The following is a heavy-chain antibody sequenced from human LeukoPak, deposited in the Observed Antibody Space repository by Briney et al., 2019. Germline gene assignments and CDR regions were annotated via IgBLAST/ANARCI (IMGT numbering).Heavy chain of an antibody. D-gene: IGHD6-13*01. Sequence: GGSLRLSCAASGFTFSSYAMSWVRQAPGKGLEWVLAISGSGGSTYYADSVKGRFTISRDNSKNTLYLQMSSLRAEDTAVYYCAKTDSSSWYVSNWFDPWGQGALVTVSS. CDR3: AKTDSSSWYVSNWFDP. CDR1: GFTFSSYA. J-gene: IGHJ5*02. V-gene: IGHV3-23*01. CDR2: ISGSGGST.